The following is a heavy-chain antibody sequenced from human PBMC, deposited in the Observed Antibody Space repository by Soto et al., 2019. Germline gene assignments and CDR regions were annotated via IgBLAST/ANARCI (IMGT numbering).Heavy chain of an antibody. CDR1: GGSFSGYY. V-gene: IGHV4-34*01. CDR3: ARVTMIVVVDY. CDR2: INHSGST. Sequence: SETLSLTCAVYGGSFSGYYWSWIRQPPGKGLEWIGEINHSGSTNYNPSLKSRVTISVDTSKNQFSLKLSSVTAADTAVYYCARVTMIVVVDYWGQGTLVTVSS. D-gene: IGHD3-22*01. J-gene: IGHJ4*02.